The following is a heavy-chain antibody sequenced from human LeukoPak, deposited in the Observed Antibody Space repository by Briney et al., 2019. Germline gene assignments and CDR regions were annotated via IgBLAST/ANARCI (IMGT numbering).Heavy chain of an antibody. D-gene: IGHD3-22*01. CDR1: GGSFSGYY. V-gene: IGHV4-34*01. Sequence: SETLSLTCAVYGGSFSGYYWSCIRQPPGKGLEWIGEINHSGSTNYHPSLKSRVTISVDTSKNQFSLKLSSVTAADTAVYYCARGGTYSSGWYNWFDPWGQGTLVTVSS. CDR3: ARGGTYSSGWYNWFDP. J-gene: IGHJ5*02. CDR2: INHSGST.